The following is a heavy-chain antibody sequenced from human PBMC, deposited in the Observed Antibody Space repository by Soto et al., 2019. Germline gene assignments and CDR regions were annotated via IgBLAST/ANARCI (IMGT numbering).Heavy chain of an antibody. CDR2: ISAYNGNT. D-gene: IGHD3-3*01. CDR1: GYTFTSYG. V-gene: IGHV1-18*04. Sequence: ASVKVSCKASGYTFTSYGTSWVRQAPGQGLEWMGWISAYNGNTNCARKLQGRVTMTTDTSTSTAYMELRSLRSDDTAVYYCARAFGVVTPHNWFDPWGQGTLVTVSS. CDR3: ARAFGVVTPHNWFDP. J-gene: IGHJ5*02.